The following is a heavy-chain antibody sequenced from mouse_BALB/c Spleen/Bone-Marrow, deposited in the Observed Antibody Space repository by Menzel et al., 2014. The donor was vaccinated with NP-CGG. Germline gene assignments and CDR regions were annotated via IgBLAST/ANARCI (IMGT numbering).Heavy chain of an antibody. J-gene: IGHJ4*01. CDR1: GFTFSDYY. D-gene: IGHD2-14*01. V-gene: IGHV5-12*02. CDR3: AKQGYDVAMDY. CDR2: ISNGGGST. Sequence: EVKLVESGGGLVQSGGSLKLSCATSGFTFSDYYMFWVRQTPEKRLEWVAYISNGGGSTYYPDTVKGRFTISRDNAKNTLYLQMSRLKSEDTAMYYCAKQGYDVAMDYWGQGTSVAVSS.